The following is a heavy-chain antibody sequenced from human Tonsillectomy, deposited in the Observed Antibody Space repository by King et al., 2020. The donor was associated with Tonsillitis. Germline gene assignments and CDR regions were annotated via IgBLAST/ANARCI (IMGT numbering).Heavy chain of an antibody. D-gene: IGHD6-19*01. CDR2: INADGSST. Sequence: VQLVESGGGLVQPGGSLRLSCAASGFTFSSYWMHWVRQAPGKGLVWVSHINADGSSTNYADSVKGRFTISRDNAKNTLYLQMNRLRADDTAVYYCARDESPAVAGLDYWGQGTLVTVSS. V-gene: IGHV3-74*01. CDR1: GFTFSSYW. CDR3: ARDESPAVAGLDY. J-gene: IGHJ4*02.